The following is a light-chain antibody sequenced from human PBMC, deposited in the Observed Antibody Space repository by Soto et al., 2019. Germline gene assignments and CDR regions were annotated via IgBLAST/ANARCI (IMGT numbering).Light chain of an antibody. CDR2: GSS. CDR1: QSVGSN. J-gene: IGKJ2*01. Sequence: EIVMTQSPATLSVSPGERATLSCRASQSVGSNLAWYQQKPGQAPRLLIYGSSTRATGIPARFSGSGSGTEFIPTISSLQSEDFAVYYCQQYYNWPAFGQGTKLEIK. CDR3: QQYYNWPA. V-gene: IGKV3-15*01.